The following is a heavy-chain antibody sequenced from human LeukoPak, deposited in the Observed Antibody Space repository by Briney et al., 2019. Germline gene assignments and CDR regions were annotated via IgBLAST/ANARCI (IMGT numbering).Heavy chain of an antibody. CDR3: ARRRSSSSFDNWFDP. Sequence: GESLKISCKGSGYSFTSYWIGWVRQMPGKGLEWMGIIYPGDSDTRYSPSFQGQVTISADKSISTAYLQWSSLKASDTATYYCARRRSSSSFDNWFDPWGQGTLVTVSS. CDR1: GYSFTSYW. D-gene: IGHD6-6*01. CDR2: IYPGDSDT. J-gene: IGHJ5*02. V-gene: IGHV5-51*01.